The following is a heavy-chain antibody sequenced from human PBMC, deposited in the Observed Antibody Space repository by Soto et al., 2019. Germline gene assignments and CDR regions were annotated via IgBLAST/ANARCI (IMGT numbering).Heavy chain of an antibody. V-gene: IGHV3-48*02. CDR3: ARGAVTGTSLFDY. CDR1: GFTLTTYS. CDR2: INKNGFTI. J-gene: IGHJ4*02. D-gene: IGHD6-19*01. Sequence: GGSLRLSCAVSGFTLTTYSMNWVRQAPGKGLEWISFINKNGFTIYYADSVKGRFTISRDYAKNSLYLQMDSLRHEDTAVYYCARGAVTGTSLFDYWGLGTLVTVAS.